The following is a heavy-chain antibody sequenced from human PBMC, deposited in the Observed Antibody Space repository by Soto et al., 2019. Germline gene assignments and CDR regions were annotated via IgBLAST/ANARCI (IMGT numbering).Heavy chain of an antibody. Sequence: QVQLVQSGPEEKKPGASVKVSCKASGYTFNMHGISWVRQAPGQGLEWMGWISGYNGNTDYAQKLQGRVTLTTDTSTSTAYMELRSLRPDDTAVYYCAREQYYYDNSGNGGTEFDGWGQGTLVTVSS. CDR1: GYTFNMHG. CDR2: ISGYNGNT. D-gene: IGHD3-22*01. J-gene: IGHJ4*02. CDR3: AREQYYYDNSGNGGTEFDG. V-gene: IGHV1-18*01.